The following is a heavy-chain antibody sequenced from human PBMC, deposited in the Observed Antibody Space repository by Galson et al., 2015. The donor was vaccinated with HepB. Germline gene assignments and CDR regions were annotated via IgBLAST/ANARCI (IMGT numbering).Heavy chain of an antibody. D-gene: IGHD4/OR15-4a*01. V-gene: IGHV3-74*01. J-gene: IGHJ4*02. CDR1: GFTFNNYW. Sequence: SLRLSCAASGFTFNNYWMHWVRQAPGKGLVWVSRIDNDGTGTDYGDSVKGQFTISRDNAKNTLYLVMSSLRADDTAVYFCARRQCIGASCYLDSWGQGTLVTVSS. CDR2: IDNDGTGT. CDR3: ARRQCIGASCYLDS.